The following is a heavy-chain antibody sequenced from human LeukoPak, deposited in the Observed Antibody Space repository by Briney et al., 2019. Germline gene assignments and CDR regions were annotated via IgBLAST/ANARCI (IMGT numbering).Heavy chain of an antibody. CDR1: GYTFTSYD. CDR2: MNPNSGNT. J-gene: IGHJ6*03. D-gene: IGHD3-3*01. CDR3: ARGAHVLRFLEWLPNYYYYYYMDV. V-gene: IGHV1-8*01. Sequence: ASVKVSCKASGYTFTSYDINWVRQATGQGLEWMGWMNPNSGNTGYAQKFQGRVTMTRNTSISTAYMELSSLRSEDTAVYYCARGAHVLRFLEWLPNYYYYYYMDVWGKGTTVTVSS.